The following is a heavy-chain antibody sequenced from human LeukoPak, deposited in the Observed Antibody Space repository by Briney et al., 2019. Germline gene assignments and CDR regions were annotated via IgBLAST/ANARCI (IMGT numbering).Heavy chain of an antibody. V-gene: IGHV3-49*04. CDR1: GFTFGDYA. CDR3: KTFWSGVYPFDH. Sequence: PGRSLRLSCTASGFTFGDYAMSWVRQAPGKGLEWVGFIRSKAYGGTTEYAASVKGRFTISRDDSKSIAYLQMNSLKTEDTAVYYCKTFWSGVYPFDHWGQGTLVTVSS. CDR2: IRSKAYGGTT. D-gene: IGHD3-3*01. J-gene: IGHJ4*02.